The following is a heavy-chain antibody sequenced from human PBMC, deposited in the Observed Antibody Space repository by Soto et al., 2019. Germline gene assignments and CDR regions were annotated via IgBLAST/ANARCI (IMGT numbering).Heavy chain of an antibody. V-gene: IGHV4-4*02. Sequence: QVQLQESGPGLVKPSGTLSLTCAVSGDSMSSADWWSWVRQPPGKGLEWIGEIHHSGGINYHPSLRSRVTISVDMSKNQFSLNLSSVTAADTAEYFCVCNGYYSLDHWGQGTLVIVSP. CDR3: VCNGYYSLDH. CDR2: IHHSGGI. CDR1: GDSMSSADW. J-gene: IGHJ4*02. D-gene: IGHD6-25*01.